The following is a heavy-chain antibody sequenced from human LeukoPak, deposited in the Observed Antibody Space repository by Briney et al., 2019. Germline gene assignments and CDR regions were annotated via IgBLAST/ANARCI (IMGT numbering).Heavy chain of an antibody. Sequence: ASVKVSCKASGGTFSSYAISWVRQAPGQGLEWMGGIIPIFGTANYAQKFQGRVTITTDESTSTAYMELSSLRSEDTAVYYCARVGPQGVPYYYYMDVWGKGTTVTVSS. CDR3: ARVGPQGVPYYYYMDV. D-gene: IGHD2-8*01. CDR2: IIPIFGTA. J-gene: IGHJ6*03. CDR1: GGTFSSYA. V-gene: IGHV1-69*05.